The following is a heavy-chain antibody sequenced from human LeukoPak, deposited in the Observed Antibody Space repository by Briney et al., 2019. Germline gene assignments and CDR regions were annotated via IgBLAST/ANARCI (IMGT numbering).Heavy chain of an antibody. D-gene: IGHD3-10*01. CDR3: AGGHYYYGSGEPHYYYMDV. J-gene: IGHJ6*03. V-gene: IGHV4-34*01. CDR2: INHSGST. CDR1: GGSFSGYY. Sequence: PSETLSLTCAVYGGSFSGYYWSWIRQPPGKGLEWIGEINHSGSTNYNPSLKSRVTISVDTSKNQFSLKLSSVTAADTAVYYCAGGHYYYGSGEPHYYYMDVWGKGTTVTVSS.